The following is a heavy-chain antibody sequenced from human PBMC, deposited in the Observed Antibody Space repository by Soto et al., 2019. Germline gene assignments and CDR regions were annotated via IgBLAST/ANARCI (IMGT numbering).Heavy chain of an antibody. J-gene: IGHJ6*03. CDR1: GFTFSSYG. D-gene: IGHD6-6*01. CDR2: INSDGSST. Sequence: PGGSLRLSCAASGFTFSSYGMHWVRQAPGKGLVWVSRINSDGSSTSYADSVKGRFTISRDNSKNTLYLQMNSLRAEDTAVYYCARENIAAPHDPPYYYYMDVWGKGTTVTVSS. V-gene: IGHV3-74*01. CDR3: ARENIAAPHDPPYYYYMDV.